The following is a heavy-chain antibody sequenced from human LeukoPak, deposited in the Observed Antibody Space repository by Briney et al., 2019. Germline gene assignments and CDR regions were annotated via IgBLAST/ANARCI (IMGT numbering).Heavy chain of an antibody. D-gene: IGHD3-22*01. Sequence: PSETLSLTCTVSGGSISSSSYYWGWIRQPPGKGLEWIGSIYYSGSTYYNPSLKSRVTISVDTSKNQFSLKLSSVTAADTAVYYCARQKDYYDSSGYSGYYFDYWGQGTLVTVSS. J-gene: IGHJ4*02. CDR2: IYYSGST. CDR3: ARQKDYYDSSGYSGYYFDY. CDR1: GGSISSSSYY. V-gene: IGHV4-39*01.